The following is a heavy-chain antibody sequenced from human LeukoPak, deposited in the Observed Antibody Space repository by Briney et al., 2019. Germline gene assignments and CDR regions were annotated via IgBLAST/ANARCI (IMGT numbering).Heavy chain of an antibody. CDR1: LFTYRRYP. CDR3: AKELGAMIVVASPFDY. CDR2: INGSGGST. Sequence: GGSLPLSRPASLFTYRRYPMSWVRPPAGRGVAWVSAINGSGGSTYDADSVKGRFTISRDNSKNTLYLQMNSLRAEDTAVYYCAKELGAMIVVASPFDYWGQGTLVTVSS. D-gene: IGHD3-22*01. V-gene: IGHV3-23*01. J-gene: IGHJ4*02.